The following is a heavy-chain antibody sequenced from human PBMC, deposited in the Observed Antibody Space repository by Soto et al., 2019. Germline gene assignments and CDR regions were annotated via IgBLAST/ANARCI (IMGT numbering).Heavy chain of an antibody. CDR1: GLIFSNYK. Sequence: PGGSLILSCAAFGLIFSNYKMRWVRQAPGKGLVWVSRINTDGSITDYADSVKGRFTVSRDNAKNTMYLQMNSLTADDTAVYYCARDTNGLHYWGQGTLVTVSS. D-gene: IGHD2-8*01. CDR2: INTDGSIT. CDR3: ARDTNGLHY. V-gene: IGHV3-74*01. J-gene: IGHJ4*02.